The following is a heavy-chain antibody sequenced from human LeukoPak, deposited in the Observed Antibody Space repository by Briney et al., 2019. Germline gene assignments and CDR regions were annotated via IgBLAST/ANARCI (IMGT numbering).Heavy chain of an antibody. CDR3: ARPQSGDAFDI. D-gene: IGHD1-26*01. Sequence: SETLSLTCTVSGGSISSYYWSWIRQPPGKRLEWIGYIYYSGSTNYYPSLKSRVTISVDTSKNQFSLKLSSVTAADTAVYYCARPQSGDAFDIWGQGTMVTVSS. V-gene: IGHV4-59*08. J-gene: IGHJ3*02. CDR1: GGSISSYY. CDR2: IYYSGST.